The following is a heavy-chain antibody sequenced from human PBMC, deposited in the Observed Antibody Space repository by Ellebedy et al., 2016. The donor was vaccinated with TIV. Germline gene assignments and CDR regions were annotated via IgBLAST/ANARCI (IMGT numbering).Heavy chain of an antibody. CDR1: GFTFSSYA. J-gene: IGHJ3*02. Sequence: GESLKISXAASGFTFSSYAMHWVRQAPGKGLEWVAVISYDGSNKYYADSVKGRFTISRDNSKNTLYLQMNSLRAEDTAVYYCARDLSGVVVAARGAFDIWGQGTMVTVSS. CDR2: ISYDGSNK. V-gene: IGHV3-30-3*01. CDR3: ARDLSGVVVAARGAFDI. D-gene: IGHD2-15*01.